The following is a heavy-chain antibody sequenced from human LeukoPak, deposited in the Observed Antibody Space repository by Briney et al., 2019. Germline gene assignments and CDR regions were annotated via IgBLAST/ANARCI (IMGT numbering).Heavy chain of an antibody. V-gene: IGHV4-34*01. D-gene: IGHD2-2*01. J-gene: IGHJ5*02. Sequence: SESLSLTWAVYGGSFSGYCWSWIRQPPGKGLEWSGEINHSGSTNYNPSLKSRVTISVDTSKNQFSLKLSSVTAADTAVYYCARGEDCSSTTCYVAVNWLDAWGQGTLVTVSS. CDR2: INHSGST. CDR1: GGSFSGYC. CDR3: ARGEDCSSTTCYVAVNWLDA.